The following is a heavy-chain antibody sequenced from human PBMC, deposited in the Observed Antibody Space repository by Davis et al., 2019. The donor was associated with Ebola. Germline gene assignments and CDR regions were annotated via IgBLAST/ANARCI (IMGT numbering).Heavy chain of an antibody. J-gene: IGHJ4*02. D-gene: IGHD1-26*01. Sequence: MPSETLSLTCAVYGSSFAVYYLSWVRQPPGKGLEWIGEINHRGSTNYNPSLKSRVTISVETSKNQFSLRLSSVTAADTAVYYCARHALIGTDYFDYWGQGSLVTVSS. CDR1: GSSFAVYY. CDR3: ARHALIGTDYFDY. CDR2: INHRGST. V-gene: IGHV4-34*01.